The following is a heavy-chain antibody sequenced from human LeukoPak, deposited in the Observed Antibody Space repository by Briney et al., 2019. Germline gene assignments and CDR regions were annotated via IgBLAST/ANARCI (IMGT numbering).Heavy chain of an antibody. CDR3: ARDDGSGSYEY. V-gene: IGHV1-18*01. CDR2: ISGYNGNT. Sequence: ASVKVSCKASGYTFINYGISWVRQAPGQGLEWMGWISGYNGNTNYAQKLQGRVTMTTDTSTSTAYMELRSLRFDDTAVYYCARDDGSGSYEYWGQGTLVTVSS. CDR1: GYTFINYG. D-gene: IGHD3-10*01. J-gene: IGHJ4*02.